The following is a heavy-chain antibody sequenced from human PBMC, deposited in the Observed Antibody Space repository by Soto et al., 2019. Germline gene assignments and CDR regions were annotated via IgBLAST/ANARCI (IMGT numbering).Heavy chain of an antibody. CDR1: GGSVSSGDYF. D-gene: IGHD5-18*01. J-gene: IGHJ5*02. Sequence: SETLSLTCTVSGGSVSSGDYFWSWIRQPPGKGLEWIGYIYYSGSTNYNVSLKSRVSISLDTSKNQFSLKLSSVTAADTAVYYCARIPVDTVMINWFDPWGQGTLVTVSS. V-gene: IGHV4-61*08. CDR2: IYYSGST. CDR3: ARIPVDTVMINWFDP.